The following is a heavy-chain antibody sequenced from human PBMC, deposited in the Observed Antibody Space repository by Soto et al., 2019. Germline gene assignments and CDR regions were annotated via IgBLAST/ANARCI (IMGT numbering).Heavy chain of an antibody. D-gene: IGHD3-10*01. V-gene: IGHV4-30-4*01. J-gene: IGHJ4*02. CDR1: GGATTSDNY. CDR2: IYYSGST. Sequence: SLTCTVSGGATTSDNYWTWIRQPPGKGLEWLGHIYYSGSTDYNPSLKSRLAISIDTSKNQFSLKLSSVTAADTAVYFCAREGGVSSGGLYYFDSWGQGTLVTVSS. CDR3: AREGGVSSGGLYYFDS.